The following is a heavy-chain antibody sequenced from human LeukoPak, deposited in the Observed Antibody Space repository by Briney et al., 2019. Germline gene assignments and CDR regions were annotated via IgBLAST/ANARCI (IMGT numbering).Heavy chain of an antibody. CDR3: ARDFWSLAGPLLWFGELFDH. Sequence: SETLSLTCAVSGYSISSGYYWGWIRQPPGKGLEWIGSIYHSGSTYYNPSLKSRVTISVDTSKNQFSLKLSSVTAADTAVYYCARDFWSLAGPLLWFGELFDHWGQGTLVTVSS. J-gene: IGHJ4*02. V-gene: IGHV4-38-2*02. D-gene: IGHD3-10*01. CDR1: GYSISSGYY. CDR2: IYHSGST.